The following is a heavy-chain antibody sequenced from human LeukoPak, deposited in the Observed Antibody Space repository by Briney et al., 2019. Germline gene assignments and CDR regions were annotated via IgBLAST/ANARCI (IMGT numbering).Heavy chain of an antibody. CDR1: GFTFNYFG. D-gene: IGHD5-18*01. Sequence: GGSLRLSCAASGFTFNYFGMHWVRQAPGEGLEWVAFIRYDGTNKYYADSVKGRFTISRDNSDNTLSLQLNSLRPEDTAVYYCGKGLAYTYPYSGNMDVWGTGTTVSVSS. V-gene: IGHV3-30*02. CDR3: GKGLAYTYPYSGNMDV. J-gene: IGHJ6*03. CDR2: IRYDGTNK.